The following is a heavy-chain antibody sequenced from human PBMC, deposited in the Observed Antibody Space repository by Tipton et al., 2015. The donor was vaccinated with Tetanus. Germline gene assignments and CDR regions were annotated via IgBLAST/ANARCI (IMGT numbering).Heavy chain of an antibody. CDR2: IYYSGST. Sequence: TLSLTCTVSGGSISSYYWSWIRQPPGKGLEWIGYIYYSGSTNYNPSLKSRVTISVDTSKNLFSLKLSSVTAADTAVYYCARAPEARVSYDFWRGAFDIWGQGTMVTVSS. J-gene: IGHJ3*02. D-gene: IGHD3-3*01. CDR1: GGSISSYY. CDR3: ARAPEARVSYDFWRGAFDI. V-gene: IGHV4-59*01.